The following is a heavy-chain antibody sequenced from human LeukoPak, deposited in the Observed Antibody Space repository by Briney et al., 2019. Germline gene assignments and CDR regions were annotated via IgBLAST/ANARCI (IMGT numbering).Heavy chain of an antibody. CDR2: IYHSGST. V-gene: IGHV4-38-2*02. D-gene: IGHD3-22*01. CDR3: ARVATMIVVGITGYFDY. Sequence: SETLSLTCTVSGYSISSDYYWGWIRQPPGKGLEWIGSIYHSGSTYYNPSLKSRVTVSLDTSKNQFSLKLSSVTAADTAVYYCARVATMIVVGITGYFDYWGQGTLVTVSS. J-gene: IGHJ4*02. CDR1: GYSISSDYY.